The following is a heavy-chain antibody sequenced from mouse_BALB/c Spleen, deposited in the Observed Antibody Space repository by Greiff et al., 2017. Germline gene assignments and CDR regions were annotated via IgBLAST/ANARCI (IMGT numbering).Heavy chain of an antibody. Sequence: QVQLQQSGPELVKPGASVKISCKASGYAFSSSWMNWVKQRPGQGLEWIGRIYPGDGDTNYNGKFKGKATLTADKSSSTAYMQLSSLTSVDSAVYFCARERDYFDYWGQGTTLTVSS. CDR1: GYAFSSSW. CDR2: IYPGDGDT. J-gene: IGHJ2*01. V-gene: IGHV1-82*01. CDR3: ARERDYFDY.